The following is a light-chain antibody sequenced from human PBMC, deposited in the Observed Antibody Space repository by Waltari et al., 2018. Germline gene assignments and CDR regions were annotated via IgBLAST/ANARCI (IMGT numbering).Light chain of an antibody. CDR3: ASWDDSLSAYV. V-gene: IGLV1-47*01. J-gene: IGLJ1*01. CDR2: RNE. Sequence: QSVLTQPPSASATPGQSVTISCSGSTSNIGNNYVYWYQQLLGAAPKRLGHRNEPRPSGVPDRFSGSKSDTSTSLTISGLRSEDEAEYYCASWDDSLSAYVFGTGTKVTVL. CDR1: TSNIGNNY.